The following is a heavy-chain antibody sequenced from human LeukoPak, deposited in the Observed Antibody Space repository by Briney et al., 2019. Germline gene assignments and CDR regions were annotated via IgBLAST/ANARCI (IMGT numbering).Heavy chain of an antibody. CDR3: ARGLLAAAGIDY. D-gene: IGHD6-13*01. Sequence: GGSLRLSCAASGLTFSTYWMSWVRQAPGKGLEWVANVKQDGSDKYYVDSVKGRFTISRDDAKKSLYLQMNSLRAEDTAVYYCARGLLAAAGIDYWGQGALVTVSS. V-gene: IGHV3-7*04. CDR2: VKQDGSDK. J-gene: IGHJ4*02. CDR1: GLTFSTYW.